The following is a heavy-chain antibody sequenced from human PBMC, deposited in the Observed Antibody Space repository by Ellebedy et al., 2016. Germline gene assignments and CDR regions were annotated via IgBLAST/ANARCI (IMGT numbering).Heavy chain of an antibody. V-gene: IGHV3-7*03. CDR1: GFTFSTYW. CDR2: IKKDGSEK. Sequence: GESLKISCAASGFTFSTYWMAWFRQAPGKGLEWVANIKKDGSEKFYVESVKGRFTISRDYARNSLYLQMNNLRVDDTAVYYCARGPGFLTDYWGQGILVTVSS. D-gene: IGHD1-1*01. CDR3: ARGPGFLTDY. J-gene: IGHJ4*02.